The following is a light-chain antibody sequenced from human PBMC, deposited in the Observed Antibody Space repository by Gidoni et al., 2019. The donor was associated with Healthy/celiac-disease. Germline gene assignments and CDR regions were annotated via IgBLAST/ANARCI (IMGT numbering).Light chain of an antibody. J-gene: IGKJ1*01. CDR1: QSVSSSY. Sequence: EIVLTQSPGTLPLSPGERATLSCRASQSVSSSYLAWYQQKPGQAPKHLIYSASSRATGIPDRFSGSGSGTDFTLTISRLEPEDFAVYYCQQYGSSRTFGQGTKVEIK. V-gene: IGKV3-20*01. CDR2: SAS. CDR3: QQYGSSRT.